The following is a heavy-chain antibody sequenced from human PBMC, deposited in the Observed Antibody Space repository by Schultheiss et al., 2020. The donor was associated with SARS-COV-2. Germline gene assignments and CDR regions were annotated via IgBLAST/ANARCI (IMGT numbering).Heavy chain of an antibody. CDR1: ELSFSTYD. J-gene: IGHJ2*01. CDR2: IWYDGSNK. D-gene: IGHD3-3*01. V-gene: IGHV3-33*08. CDR3: ARKAKKFLEWLSYWYFDL. Sequence: GGSLRLSCAASELSFSTYDVHWVRQAPGKGLEWVSVIWYDGSNKYYADSVKDRFTISRDNSKNTLYLQMNSLRAEDTAVYYCARKAKKFLEWLSYWYFDLWGRGTLVTVSS.